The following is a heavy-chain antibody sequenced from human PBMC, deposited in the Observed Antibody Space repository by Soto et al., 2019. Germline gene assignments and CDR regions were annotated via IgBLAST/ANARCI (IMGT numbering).Heavy chain of an antibody. J-gene: IGHJ4*02. V-gene: IGHV3-30*18. CDR1: GFTFSSYG. CDR3: ADDYGLAY. Sequence: QVQLVESGGGVVQPGRSLRLSCAASGFTFSSYGMHWVRQAPGKGLEWVAVISYDGSNKYYADSVKGRFTISRDNSKNTLYLQMNSLRAEDTAVYYCADDYGLAYWGQGTLVTVSS. D-gene: IGHD4-17*01. CDR2: ISYDGSNK.